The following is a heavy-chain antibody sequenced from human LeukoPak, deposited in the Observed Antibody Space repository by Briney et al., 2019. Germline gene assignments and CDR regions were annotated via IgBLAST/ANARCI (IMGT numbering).Heavy chain of an antibody. D-gene: IGHD3-3*01. V-gene: IGHV3-7*01. CDR2: IKQDGSEK. Sequence: GGSLRLSCAASGFTVRNYAMSWVRQAPGKGLEWVANIKQDGSEKYYVDSVKGRFTISRDNAKNSLNLQMNSLRAEDTAVYYCARNYDFWSGYYSADIDYWGQGTLVTVSS. J-gene: IGHJ4*02. CDR1: GFTVRNYA. CDR3: ARNYDFWSGYYSADIDY.